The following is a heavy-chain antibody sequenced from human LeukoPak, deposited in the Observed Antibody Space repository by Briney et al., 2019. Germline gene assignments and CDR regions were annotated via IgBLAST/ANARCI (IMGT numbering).Heavy chain of an antibody. CDR3: TTWTSH. Sequence: MSGGSLRLSCAASGFTFSNAWMAWVRQAPGKGLEWVGRLKSKTDGGTTEYAAPVKGRFTISRDDSKNTVYLQMNSLKTEDTAVYYCTTWTSHWGQGTLVTVSP. V-gene: IGHV3-15*01. J-gene: IGHJ4*02. CDR2: LKSKTDGGTT. D-gene: IGHD3/OR15-3a*01. CDR1: GFTFSNAW.